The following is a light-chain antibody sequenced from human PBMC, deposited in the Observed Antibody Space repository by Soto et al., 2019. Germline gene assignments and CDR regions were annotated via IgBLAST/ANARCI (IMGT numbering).Light chain of an antibody. CDR3: QHYNSYSEA. CDR1: QGIRND. Sequence: DIQMTQSPSTLSASVGDRVTITCRASQGIRNDLGWYQQKPGKAPKLLIYKASTLKSGVPSRFSGSGSGTEFTLTISSLQPDDFATYYCQHYNSYSEAFGQGTKVE. V-gene: IGKV1-5*03. CDR2: KAS. J-gene: IGKJ1*01.